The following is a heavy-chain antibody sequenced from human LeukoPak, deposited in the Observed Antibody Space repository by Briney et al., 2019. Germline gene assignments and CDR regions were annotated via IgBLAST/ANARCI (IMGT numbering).Heavy chain of an antibody. Sequence: GGSLRLSCAASGFTCSSYAMSWVRQAPGKGLEWVSAISGSGGSTYYADSVKGRFTISRDNSKNTLYLQINSPRAEDTAVYYCAKHPYFYSSSWYFDYWGQGTLVTVSS. CDR3: AKHPYFYSSSWYFDY. CDR1: GFTCSSYA. D-gene: IGHD6-13*01. CDR2: ISGSGGST. V-gene: IGHV3-23*01. J-gene: IGHJ4*02.